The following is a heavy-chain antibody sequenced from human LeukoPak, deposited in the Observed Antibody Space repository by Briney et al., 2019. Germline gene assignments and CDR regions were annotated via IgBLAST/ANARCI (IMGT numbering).Heavy chain of an antibody. CDR2: IDRDGSRI. Sequence: PGGSLRLSCAASGFTFSDYGMSWVRQAPGKGLVWVSRIDRDGSRINYADSVKGRFTISRDNGKNTLFLQMNSLRAEDAAVYYCVRGNDYGGPHYWGQGTLVTVSS. V-gene: IGHV3-74*01. D-gene: IGHD4-23*01. J-gene: IGHJ4*02. CDR3: VRGNDYGGPHY. CDR1: GFTFSDYG.